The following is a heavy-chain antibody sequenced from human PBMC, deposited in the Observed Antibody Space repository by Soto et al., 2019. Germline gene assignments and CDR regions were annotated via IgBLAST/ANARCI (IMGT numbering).Heavy chain of an antibody. Sequence: PGGSLRLSCAASGFTFNIYTMSWVRQAPGKGLEWVSGIGARGSDTYFPDSVKGRSTISRDNSMDMVYLQMNSLRAEDTAVYFCAKGGTYHIGDFDSWGQGTLVTVSS. CDR1: GFTFNIYT. V-gene: IGHV3-23*01. CDR2: IGARGSDT. CDR3: AKGGTYHIGDFDS. J-gene: IGHJ4*02. D-gene: IGHD5-12*01.